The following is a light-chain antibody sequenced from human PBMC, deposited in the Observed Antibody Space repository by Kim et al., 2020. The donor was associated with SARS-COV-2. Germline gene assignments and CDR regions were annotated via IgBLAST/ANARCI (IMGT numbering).Light chain of an antibody. CDR3: CSYAGSTTFVL. J-gene: IGLJ2*01. CDR2: DVT. Sequence: QSALNQPASVSGSPGQSITISCTGTSTDVGSYDLVSWYQHHPGKAPKLIIYDVTKRPSGVSSRFSGSKSGNTASLTISGLQAEDEADYHCCSYAGSTTFVLFGGGTQLTVL. CDR1: STDVGSYDL. V-gene: IGLV2-23*02.